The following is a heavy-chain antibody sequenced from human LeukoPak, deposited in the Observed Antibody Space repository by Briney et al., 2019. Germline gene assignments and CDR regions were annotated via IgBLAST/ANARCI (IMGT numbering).Heavy chain of an antibody. V-gene: IGHV3-48*03. J-gene: IGHJ3*02. D-gene: IGHD6-19*01. CDR1: GFTFSSYE. Sequence: GGSLRLSCAAPGFTFSSYEMNWVRQAPGKGLEWVSYISSSGSSIYYADSVKGRFTISRDNAKNSLYPQMNSLRAEDTAVYYCARGGSGWYYDGFDIWGQRTRVTVSS. CDR3: ARGGSGWYYDGFDI. CDR2: ISSSGSSI.